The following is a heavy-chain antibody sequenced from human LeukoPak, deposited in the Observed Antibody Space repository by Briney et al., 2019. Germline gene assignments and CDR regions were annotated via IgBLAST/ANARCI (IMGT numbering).Heavy chain of an antibody. V-gene: IGHV3-48*04. CDR1: GFTFSSYS. CDR3: ARGPITGSGDY. D-gene: IGHD1-14*01. J-gene: IGHJ4*02. CDR2: ISSSSSTI. Sequence: GGPLRLSCAASGFTFSSYSMNWVRQAPGKGREWGSYISSSSSTIYYADSVKGRFTISRDNAKNSLYLQMNSLRAEDTAVYYCARGPITGSGDYWGQGTLVTVSS.